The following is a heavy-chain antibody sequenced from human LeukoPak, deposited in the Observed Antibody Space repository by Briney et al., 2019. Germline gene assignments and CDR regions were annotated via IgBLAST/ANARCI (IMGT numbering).Heavy chain of an antibody. CDR1: GGSISSSSYY. CDR3: ARLYYYGSGSTRVEWFDP. Sequence: ASETLSLTCTVSGGSISSSSYYWGWLRQPPGKGLEWIGSIYYTGSTYYNPSLKSRVTISVDTSKNQFSLKLSSVTAADTAVYYCARLYYYGSGSTRVEWFDPWGQGTLVTVSS. D-gene: IGHD3-10*01. V-gene: IGHV4-39*01. CDR2: IYYTGST. J-gene: IGHJ5*02.